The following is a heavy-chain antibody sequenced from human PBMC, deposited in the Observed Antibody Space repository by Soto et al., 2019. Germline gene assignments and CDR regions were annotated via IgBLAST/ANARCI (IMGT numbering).Heavy chain of an antibody. J-gene: IGHJ6*04. D-gene: IGHD3-10*01. CDR1: GFTFRSYD. CDR2: ASYNGRYE. CDR3: VQDRYWYFSESGSDTYFFYGMAV. Sequence: QGQLVESVGGVVQPGRSLRLSCAASGFTFRSYDIHWVRQAPGKGLEWVAVASYNGRYEYYAESVKGRFTISRDNSKNTLYLPVNRLRAEDTSVDYCVQDRYWYFSESGSDTYFFYGMAVGGKETTVTVPS. V-gene: IGHV3-30*18.